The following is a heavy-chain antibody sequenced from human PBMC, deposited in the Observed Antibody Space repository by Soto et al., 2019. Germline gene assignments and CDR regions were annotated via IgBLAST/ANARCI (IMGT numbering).Heavy chain of an antibody. V-gene: IGHV3-30*18. Sequence: QVQLVESGGGVVQPGRSLRLSCAASGFTFSSYGMHWVRQAPGKGLEWVAVISYDGSNKYYADSVKGRFTISRDNSKNTLYLQMNSLRAEDTAVYYCAKDTYDSSGYIDYWGQGTLVTVSS. CDR1: GFTFSSYG. D-gene: IGHD3-22*01. CDR2: ISYDGSNK. CDR3: AKDTYDSSGYIDY. J-gene: IGHJ4*02.